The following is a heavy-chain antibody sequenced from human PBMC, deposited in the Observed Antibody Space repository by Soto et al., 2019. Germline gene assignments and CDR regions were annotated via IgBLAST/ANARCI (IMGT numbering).Heavy chain of an antibody. J-gene: IGHJ6*02. D-gene: IGHD6-6*01. CDR2: ISGSGKDT. Sequence: PGGSPGLGCGTSGFTFSNYRMNWGREAPGKGLEWVASISGSGKDTFYRDSVKGRFTISRDNAESSLVLQMNSLTVDDTAVYHCARVHLVRTSSYYCGMDVWGPGTTVTVSS. V-gene: IGHV3-21*06. CDR3: ARVHLVRTSSYYCGMDV. CDR1: GFTFSNYR.